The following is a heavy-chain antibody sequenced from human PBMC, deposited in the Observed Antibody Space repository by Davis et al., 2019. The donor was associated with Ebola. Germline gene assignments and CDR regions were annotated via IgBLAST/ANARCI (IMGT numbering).Heavy chain of an antibody. CDR2: INHSGST. Sequence: SETLSLTCAVYGGSFSGYYWSWIRQPPGKGLEWIGEINHSGSTNYNPSLKSRVTISVDTSKNQFSLKLSSVTAADTAVYYCARLGWDYDFWSGYYTDYYYYGMDVWGQGTTVTVSS. D-gene: IGHD3-3*01. V-gene: IGHV4-34*01. CDR1: GGSFSGYY. CDR3: ARLGWDYDFWSGYYTDYYYYGMDV. J-gene: IGHJ6*02.